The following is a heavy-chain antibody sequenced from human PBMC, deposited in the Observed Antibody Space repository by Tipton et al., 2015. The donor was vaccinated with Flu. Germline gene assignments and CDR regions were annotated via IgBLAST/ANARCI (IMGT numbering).Heavy chain of an antibody. CDR3: AKGIVGTTGGDY. V-gene: IGHV3-23*01. Sequence: SLRLSCAASGFTFTRFWLSWVRQAPGRGLEWVSSVSSGGRIYYADSVKGRFTISRDSSKNTLYLQMNSLRAEDTALYYCAKGIVGTTGGDYWGQGTLVTVSS. CDR2: VSSGGRI. CDR1: GFTFTRFW. D-gene: IGHD1-26*01. J-gene: IGHJ4*02.